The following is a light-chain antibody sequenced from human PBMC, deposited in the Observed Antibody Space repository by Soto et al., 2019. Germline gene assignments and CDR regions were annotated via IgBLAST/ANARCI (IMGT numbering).Light chain of an antibody. CDR1: QSVSSSY. V-gene: IGKV3-20*01. CDR3: QQYGSSPT. J-gene: IGKJ1*01. Sequence: EIVLAQSPGTLSLSPGERATLSCRASQSVSSSYLAWYQQKPGQAPRLLIYGASSRATGIPDRFSGSGSGTDFTLTISRLESEDFAVYYCQQYGSSPTFAQVTKVEIK. CDR2: GAS.